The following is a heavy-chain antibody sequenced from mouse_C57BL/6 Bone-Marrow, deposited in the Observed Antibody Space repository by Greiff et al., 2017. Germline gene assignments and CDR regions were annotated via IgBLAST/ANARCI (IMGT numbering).Heavy chain of an antibody. Sequence: EVQGVESGGGLVKPGGSLKLSCAASGFTFSSYAMSWVRPTPEKRLEWVATISDGGSYTYYPDNVKGRFTISRDNAQNNLYLQMSHLKSEDTAMYYCARAYYSNPYAMDYWGQGTSVTVSS. J-gene: IGHJ4*01. CDR3: ARAYYSNPYAMDY. V-gene: IGHV5-4*01. D-gene: IGHD2-5*01. CDR1: GFTFSSYA. CDR2: ISDGGSYT.